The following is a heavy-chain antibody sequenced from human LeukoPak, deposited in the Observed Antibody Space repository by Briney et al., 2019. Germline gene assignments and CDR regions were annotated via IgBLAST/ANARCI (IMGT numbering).Heavy chain of an antibody. CDR1: GGSISSYY. V-gene: IGHV4-59*01. CDR2: IYYSGST. Sequence: SETLSLTCTVSGGSISSYYWSWIRQPPGKGLEWIGYIYYSGSTNYNPSLKSRVTILVDTSKNQFSLKLSSVTAADTAVYYCARDTGRITIFGVVIASGAFDIWGQGTMVTVSS. CDR3: ARDTGRITIFGVVIASGAFDI. D-gene: IGHD3-3*01. J-gene: IGHJ3*02.